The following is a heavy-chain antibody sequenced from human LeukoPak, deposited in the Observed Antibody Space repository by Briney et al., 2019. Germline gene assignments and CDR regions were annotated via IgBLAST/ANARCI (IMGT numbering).Heavy chain of an antibody. V-gene: IGHV4-38-2*01. J-gene: IGHJ3*02. CDR3: ASSGIVLGAFDI. Sequence: SETLSLTCAVSGYSINSGYYWGWIRPPPEKVRGLIGSIYHSERTYYNPSLKSRVTISVDPSKNQFSLKLSSVTAADTAVYYCASSGIVLGAFDIWGQGTMVTVSS. CDR1: GYSINSGYY. D-gene: IGHD2/OR15-2a*01. CDR2: IYHSERT.